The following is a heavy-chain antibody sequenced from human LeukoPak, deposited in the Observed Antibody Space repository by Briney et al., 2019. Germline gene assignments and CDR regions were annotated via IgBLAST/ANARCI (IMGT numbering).Heavy chain of an antibody. J-gene: IGHJ3*02. D-gene: IGHD4-17*01. CDR2: ISGSGGST. CDR1: GFTFSSYA. CDR3: AKEPYGDYGDYEASDI. V-gene: IGHV3-23*01. Sequence: GGSLRLSCAASGFTFSSYAMSWVRQAPGKGLEWVSAISGSGGSTYYADSVKGRFTISRDNSKNTLYLQMNSLRAEDTAVYYCAKEPYGDYGDYEASDIWGQGTMVTVSS.